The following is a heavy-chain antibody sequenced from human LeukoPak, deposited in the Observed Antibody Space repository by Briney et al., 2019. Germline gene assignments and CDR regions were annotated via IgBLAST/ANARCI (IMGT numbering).Heavy chain of an antibody. CDR1: GFTFSSYA. D-gene: IGHD1-7*01. CDR2: ISSSSSTI. V-gene: IGHV3-48*04. Sequence: GRSLRLSCAASGFTFSSYAMHWVRQAPGKGLEWVSYISSSSSTIYYADSVKGRFTISRDNAKNSLYLQMNSLRAEDTAVYYCARDLRRVELRGVFDYWGQGTLVTVSS. J-gene: IGHJ4*02. CDR3: ARDLRRVELRGVFDY.